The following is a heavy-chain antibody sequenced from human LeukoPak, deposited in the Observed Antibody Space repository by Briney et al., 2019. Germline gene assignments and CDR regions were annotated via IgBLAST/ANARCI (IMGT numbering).Heavy chain of an antibody. J-gene: IGHJ4*02. CDR3: AGGGYCGVSSCSDPLFDW. CDR2: INHSGST. D-gene: IGHD2-21*01. V-gene: IGHV4-34*01. Sequence: SETLSLTCAVYGGSFSGYYWSWIRQPPRKGLEWIGEINHSGSTNYNPSLKSRATLSLDTSKSQFSLKLWTVTAADTAVYYCAGGGYCGVSSCSDPLFDWWGQGTPVTVSS. CDR1: GGSFSGYY.